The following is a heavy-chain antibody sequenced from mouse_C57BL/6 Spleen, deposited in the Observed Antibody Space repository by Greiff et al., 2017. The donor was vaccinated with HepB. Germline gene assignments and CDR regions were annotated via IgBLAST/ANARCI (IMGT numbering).Heavy chain of an antibody. CDR3: ASRGEALGYGMDY. Sequence: VQLQQPGAELVKPGASVKLSCKASGYTFTSYWMHWVKQRPGQGLEWIGMIHPNSGSTNYNEKFKSKATLTVDKSSSTAYMQLSSLTSEDSAVYYCASRGEALGYGMDYWGQGTSVTVSS. CDR2: IHPNSGST. V-gene: IGHV1-64*01. CDR1: GYTFTSYW. D-gene: IGHD3-3*01. J-gene: IGHJ4*01.